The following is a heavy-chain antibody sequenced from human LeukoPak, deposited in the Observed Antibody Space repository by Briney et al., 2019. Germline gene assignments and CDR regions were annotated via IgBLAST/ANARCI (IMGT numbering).Heavy chain of an antibody. CDR2: FYYSGST. V-gene: IGHV4-59*08. D-gene: IGHD4-17*01. CDR1: GGSISSYY. Sequence: SETLSLTCTVSGGSISSYYWSWIRQPPGKGLEWIGYFYYSGSTIYNPSLESRVTISVDTSKNQFSLQLSSVTAADTAVYFCARRDPGYGHPFDPWGQGALVTVYS. J-gene: IGHJ5*02. CDR3: ARRDPGYGHPFDP.